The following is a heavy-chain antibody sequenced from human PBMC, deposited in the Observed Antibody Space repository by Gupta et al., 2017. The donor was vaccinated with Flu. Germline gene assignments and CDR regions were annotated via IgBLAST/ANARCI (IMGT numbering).Heavy chain of an antibody. Sequence: QVQLVQSGAEVTKPGASVKVSCKASGYTFTGYYMHWARQAPGQGLEWMGWINPNSGGTNYAQKFQGRVTMTRDTSISTAYMELSRLKSDDTAVYYCARGEILGGWSEKPFDPWGQGTLVTVSS. CDR2: INPNSGGT. CDR1: GYTFTGYY. V-gene: IGHV1-2*02. D-gene: IGHD2-15*01. CDR3: ARGEILGGWSEKPFDP. J-gene: IGHJ5*02.